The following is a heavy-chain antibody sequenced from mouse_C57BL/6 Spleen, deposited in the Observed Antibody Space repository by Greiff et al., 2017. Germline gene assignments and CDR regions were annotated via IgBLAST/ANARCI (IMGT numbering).Heavy chain of an antibody. CDR3: ARRNWDVGAMDY. D-gene: IGHD4-1*01. CDR2: IHPNSGST. CDR1: GYTFTSYW. Sequence: QVQLQQPGAELVKPGASVKLSCKASGYTFTSYWMPWVKQRPGQGLEWIGMIHPNSGSTNYNEKFKSKATLTVDKSSSTAYMQLSSLTSEDSAVYYCARRNWDVGAMDYWGQGTSVTVSS. J-gene: IGHJ4*01. V-gene: IGHV1-64*01.